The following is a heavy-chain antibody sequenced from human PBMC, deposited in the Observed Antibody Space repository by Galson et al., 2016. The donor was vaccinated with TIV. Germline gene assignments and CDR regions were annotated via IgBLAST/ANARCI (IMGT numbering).Heavy chain of an antibody. V-gene: IGHV3-7*01. D-gene: IGHD2-2*01. CDR1: RFSFNTYW. Sequence: LRLSCAASRFSFNTYWMSWLRQAPGKGMEWVASVNQGGREKDYVDSVKGRFTISRENAQTSLYLQMDSLRAEDTAVYYCARMLFDIVGAPAATPTGYFDPWGQGTLVTVSS. CDR2: VNQGGREK. J-gene: IGHJ5*02. CDR3: ARMLFDIVGAPAATPTGYFDP.